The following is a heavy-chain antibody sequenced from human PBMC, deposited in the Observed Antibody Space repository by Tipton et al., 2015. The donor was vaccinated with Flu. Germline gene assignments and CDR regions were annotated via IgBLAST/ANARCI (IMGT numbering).Heavy chain of an antibody. D-gene: IGHD2-2*01. CDR2: INPNSGGT. CDR3: ARNIVVVPAAKGILGY. J-gene: IGHJ4*02. Sequence: QVQLVQSGAEVKKPGASVKVSCKASGSTFTGYYMHWVRQAPGQGLEWMGWINPNSGGTNYAQKFQGRVTMTRDTSISTAYMELSRLRSDDTAVYYCARNIVVVPAAKGILGYWGQGTLVTVSS. V-gene: IGHV1-2*02. CDR1: GSTFTGYY.